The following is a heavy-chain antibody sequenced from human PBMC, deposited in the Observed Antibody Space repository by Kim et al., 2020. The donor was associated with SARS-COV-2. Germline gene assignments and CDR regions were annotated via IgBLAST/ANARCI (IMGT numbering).Heavy chain of an antibody. Sequence: GGSLRLSCAASGFTFSSYGMHWVRQAPGKGLEWVAVISYDGSNKYYADSVKGRFTISRDNSKNTLYLQMNSLRAEDMAVYYCAKDTVLLWFGELLRGYFDYWGQGTLVTVSS. CDR3: AKDTVLLWFGELLRGYFDY. D-gene: IGHD3-10*01. CDR1: GFTFSSYG. V-gene: IGHV3-30*18. J-gene: IGHJ4*02. CDR2: ISYDGSNK.